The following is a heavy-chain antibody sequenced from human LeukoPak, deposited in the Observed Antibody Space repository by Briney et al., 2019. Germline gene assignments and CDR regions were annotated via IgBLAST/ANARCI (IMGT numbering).Heavy chain of an antibody. J-gene: IGHJ6*02. Sequence: GGSLRLSCAASGFTFSSYAMSWVRQAPGKGLEWVSAISGSGGSTYYADSVKGRFTISRDNSKNTLYLQMNSLRAEDTAVYYCAKMEYSSSSDYYYGMDVWGQGTTVTVSS. CDR1: GFTFSSYA. CDR2: ISGSGGST. D-gene: IGHD6-6*01. V-gene: IGHV3-23*01. CDR3: AKMEYSSSSDYYYGMDV.